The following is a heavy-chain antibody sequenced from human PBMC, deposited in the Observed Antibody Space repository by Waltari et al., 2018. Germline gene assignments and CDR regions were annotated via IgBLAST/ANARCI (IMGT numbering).Heavy chain of an antibody. D-gene: IGHD3-10*01. CDR2: IKQDGSEK. J-gene: IGHJ3*02. CDR1: GFTFSSYW. Sequence: EVQLVESGGGLVQPGGSLRLSCAASGFTFSSYWMSWVRQAPGKGLEWVANIKQDGSEKYYVDSVRGRFTISRDNAKNSLYLQMNSLRAEDTAVYYCARGASDYYGYPSGDAFDIWGQGTMVTVSS. V-gene: IGHV3-7*01. CDR3: ARGASDYYGYPSGDAFDI.